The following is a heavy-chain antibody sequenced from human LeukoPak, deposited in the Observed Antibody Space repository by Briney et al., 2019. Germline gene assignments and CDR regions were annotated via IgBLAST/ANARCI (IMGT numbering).Heavy chain of an antibody. V-gene: IGHV4-34*01. CDR2: INHSGSA. D-gene: IGHD6-19*01. Sequence: LRLSCAASGFTFSSYAMHWVRQAPGKGLEWIGEINHSGSANYNPSLKSRVTISVDTSKNQFSLKLSSVTAADTAVYYCARVRRLQWLVSTDFDYWGQGTLVTVSS. CDR3: ARVRRLQWLVSTDFDY. CDR1: GFTFSSYA. J-gene: IGHJ4*02.